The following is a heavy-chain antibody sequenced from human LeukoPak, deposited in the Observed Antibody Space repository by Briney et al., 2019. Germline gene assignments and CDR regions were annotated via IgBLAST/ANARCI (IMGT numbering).Heavy chain of an antibody. Sequence: GGSLRLSCAASGFTFDEYGMRWVRQAPGKGLEWVSAINWNGGSTGYADSVKGRFTVSRDNAKNSLYLQMNSLRAEDTAVYYCAKGYSSSLDYWGQGTLVTVSS. V-gene: IGHV3-20*04. CDR1: GFTFDEYG. CDR2: INWNGGST. CDR3: AKGYSSSLDY. D-gene: IGHD6-6*01. J-gene: IGHJ4*02.